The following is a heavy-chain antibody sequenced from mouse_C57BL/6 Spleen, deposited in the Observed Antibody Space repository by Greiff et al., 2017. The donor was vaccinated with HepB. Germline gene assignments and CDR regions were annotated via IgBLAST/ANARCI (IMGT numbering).Heavy chain of an antibody. CDR2: IYPGSGST. CDR1: GYTFTSYW. CDR3: ARGTTVVARVFDY. D-gene: IGHD1-1*01. V-gene: IGHV1-55*01. Sequence: QVQLQQSGAELVKPGASVKMSCKASGYTFTSYWITWVKQRPGQGLEWIGDIYPGSGSTNYNEKFKSKATLTVDTSSSTAYMQLSSLTSEDSAVYYCARGTTVVARVFDYWGQGTTLTVSS. J-gene: IGHJ2*01.